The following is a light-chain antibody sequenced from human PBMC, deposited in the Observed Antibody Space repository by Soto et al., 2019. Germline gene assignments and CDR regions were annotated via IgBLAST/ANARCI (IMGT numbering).Light chain of an antibody. Sequence: DIPMTQSPSTLYASVGDGVTITCRASRSIRMFLAWYQEKPGKAPKLLIYDASSLESGVPSRFSGNGSETEFTLTISSLRPDDFATYYCQQYKTYVWTFGQGTKVEIK. V-gene: IGKV1-5*01. J-gene: IGKJ1*01. CDR1: RSIRMF. CDR2: DAS. CDR3: QQYKTYVWT.